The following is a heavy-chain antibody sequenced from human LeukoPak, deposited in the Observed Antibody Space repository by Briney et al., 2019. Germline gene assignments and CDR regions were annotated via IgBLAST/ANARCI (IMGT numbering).Heavy chain of an antibody. V-gene: IGHV3-48*01. CDR1: GFTFSIYS. CDR3: ARERYGDYAYYFDY. Sequence: GGSLRLSCAASGFTFSIYSMTWVRQAPGKGLEWVSFISGGSSTIYYADSVKGRFTISRDNSKNTLYLQMNSLRAEDTAVYYCARERYGDYAYYFDYWGQGTLVTVSS. CDR2: ISGGSSTI. D-gene: IGHD4-17*01. J-gene: IGHJ4*02.